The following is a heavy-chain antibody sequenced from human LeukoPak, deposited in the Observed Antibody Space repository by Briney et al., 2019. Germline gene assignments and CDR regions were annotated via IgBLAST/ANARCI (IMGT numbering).Heavy chain of an antibody. V-gene: IGHV4-30-2*01. Sequence: PSQTLSLTCTVSGGSISSGGYYWSWIRQPPGMGLEWIGYIYHSGSTYYNPSLKSRVTISVDRSKNQFSLKLSSVTAADTAVYYCARDGRGYYFDYWGQGTLVTVSS. CDR1: GGSISSGGYY. CDR3: ARDGRGYYFDY. J-gene: IGHJ4*02. D-gene: IGHD1-26*01. CDR2: IYHSGST.